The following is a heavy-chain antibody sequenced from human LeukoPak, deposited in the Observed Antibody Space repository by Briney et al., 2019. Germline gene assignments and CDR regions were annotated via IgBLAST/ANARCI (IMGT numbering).Heavy chain of an antibody. V-gene: IGHV3-33*01. Sequence: GRSLRLSCAASVFTFSTYGMHGVRQAPGKGLECVAVICYDGSIKYYAHSVKGRFTISRDNSKNTLNLQMDSLRVEDTVVYYCAREVGPFDFWGEGTIVIVCS. CDR2: ICYDGSIK. J-gene: IGHJ3*01. CDR1: VFTFSTYG. CDR3: AREVGPFDF.